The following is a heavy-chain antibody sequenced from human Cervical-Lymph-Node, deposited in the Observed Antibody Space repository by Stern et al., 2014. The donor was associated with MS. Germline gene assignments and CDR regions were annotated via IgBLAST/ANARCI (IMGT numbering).Heavy chain of an antibody. D-gene: IGHD2-15*01. CDR2: IYYSGST. Sequence: QLQLQESGPGLVKPSETLSLTCTVSGGSMKSYHWGWIRQSPGKGLDWIGTIYYSGSTYYNHSLKSRVTISVDSSNTQFSLRLTSVPAADTAVYYCARQGYCSGGSCYYWYFDLWGRGTLVTVSS. V-gene: IGHV4-39*01. CDR3: ARQGYCSGGSCYYWYFDL. CDR1: GGSMKSYH. J-gene: IGHJ2*01.